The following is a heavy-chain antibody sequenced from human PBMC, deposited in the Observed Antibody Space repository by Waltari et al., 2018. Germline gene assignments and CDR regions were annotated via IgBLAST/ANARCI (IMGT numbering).Heavy chain of an antibody. J-gene: IGHJ4*02. CDR3: AKGLALGTYKFYFEY. D-gene: IGHD3-10*01. CDR1: GFRFSSYV. CDR2: ITAGGSST. V-gene: IGHV3-23*03. Sequence: EVQLLESGGDLVQQGGSLRLSGEASGFRFSSYVMTWVRQAPGRGLEWVAGITAGGSSTYYADSVKGRFTISRDNSNNALYLQMNTLRAEDTAVYYCAKGLALGTYKFYFEYWGQGTLVTVSS.